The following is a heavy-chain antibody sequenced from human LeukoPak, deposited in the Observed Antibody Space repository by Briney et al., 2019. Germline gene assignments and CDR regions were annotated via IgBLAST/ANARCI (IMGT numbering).Heavy chain of an antibody. J-gene: IGHJ4*02. CDR2: ISGSGGST. CDR1: GFTFSDYT. Sequence: GGSLRLSCAASGFTFSDYTMNWVRQAPGKGLEWVSGISGSGGSTYYADSVKGRFTISRDNSKNTLYLQMNSLRAEDTAVYYCAKHGGYSYSMGYYFDYWGQGTLVTVSS. D-gene: IGHD5-18*01. V-gene: IGHV3-23*01. CDR3: AKHGGYSYSMGYYFDY.